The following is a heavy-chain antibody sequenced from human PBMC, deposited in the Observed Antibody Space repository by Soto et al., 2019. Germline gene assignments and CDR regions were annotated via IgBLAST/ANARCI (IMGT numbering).Heavy chain of an antibody. V-gene: IGHV3-23*01. J-gene: IGHJ4*02. CDR2: VSIGGST. Sequence: DVQLLESGGGLVQPEGSLRLSCAASGFTFSSYAMGSVRQGPGKGLEWVAVVSIGGSTHYADSVRGRFTISRDNSKNTLSLQMNSLTAEDTAVYFCAKRRGAGGHFDYWGQGALVTDSS. CDR1: GFTFSSYA. CDR3: AKRRGAGGHFDY. D-gene: IGHD2-15*01.